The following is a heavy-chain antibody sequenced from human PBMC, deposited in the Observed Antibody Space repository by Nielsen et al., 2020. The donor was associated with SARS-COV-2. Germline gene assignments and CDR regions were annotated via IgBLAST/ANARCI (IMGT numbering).Heavy chain of an antibody. CDR1: GGSFSGYY. CDR3: ARGHYYGSGSYYNGFDY. V-gene: IGHV4-34*01. D-gene: IGHD3-10*01. CDR2: INHSGST. J-gene: IGHJ4*02. Sequence: SETLSLTCAVYGGSFSGYYWSWIRQPPGKGLEWIGEINHSGSTNYNPSLKSRVTISVDTSKNQFSLKLSSVTAADTAVYYCARGHYYGSGSYYNGFDYWGQGTPVTVSS.